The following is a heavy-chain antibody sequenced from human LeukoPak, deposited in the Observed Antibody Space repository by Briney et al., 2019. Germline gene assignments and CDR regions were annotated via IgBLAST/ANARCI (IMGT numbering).Heavy chain of an antibody. CDR3: ARGDYGSTWYDFFFDY. CDR2: ISYNGSDK. J-gene: IGHJ4*02. Sequence: GRSLRLSCAASGFTFNNYALHWVRQPPGKGLEWVSVISYNGSDKYYTDSVKGRFTISRDNSNNTLYLQMNSLRGEDTAVYYCARGDYGSTWYDFFFDYWGQGILVTVSS. V-gene: IGHV3-30-3*01. CDR1: GFTFNNYA. D-gene: IGHD6-13*01.